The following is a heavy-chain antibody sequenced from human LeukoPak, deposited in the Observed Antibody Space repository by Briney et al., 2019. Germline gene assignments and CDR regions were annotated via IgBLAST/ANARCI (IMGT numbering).Heavy chain of an antibody. Sequence: GGSLRLSCAASGFTFSSYWMHWVRQTPGKGLVWVSRIKSDGSTIYADSVKGRFTISRDNARNTLYLQMNSLRVEDTAMYYCARVPHDYSNYYYFDYWGQGTLVTVSS. D-gene: IGHD4-11*01. J-gene: IGHJ4*02. V-gene: IGHV3-74*01. CDR3: ARVPHDYSNYYYFDY. CDR1: GFTFSSYW. CDR2: IKSDGST.